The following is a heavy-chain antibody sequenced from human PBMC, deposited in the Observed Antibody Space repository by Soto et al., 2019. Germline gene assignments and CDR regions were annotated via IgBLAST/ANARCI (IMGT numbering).Heavy chain of an antibody. Sequence: GGSLRLSCAASGFTFSSYEMNWVRQAPGKGLEWVSYISSSGSTIYYADSVKGRFTISRGNAKNSLYLQMNSLRAEDTAVYYCARYYDSSGYYYYFDYWGQGTLVTVSS. D-gene: IGHD3-22*01. J-gene: IGHJ4*02. CDR1: GFTFSSYE. CDR3: ARYYDSSGYYYYFDY. V-gene: IGHV3-48*03. CDR2: ISSSGSTI.